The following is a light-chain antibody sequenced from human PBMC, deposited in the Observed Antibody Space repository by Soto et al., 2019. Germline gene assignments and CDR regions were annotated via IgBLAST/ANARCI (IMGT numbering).Light chain of an antibody. V-gene: IGKV3-20*01. CDR3: QQYGSSGT. CDR2: GAS. CDR1: QSVSNNY. J-gene: IGKJ1*01. Sequence: EIVLTQSPGTLSLSPGERATLSCMASQSVSNNYLAWYQQKPGQAPRLLIYGASNRATGIPDRFSGSGSGTDFTLTISRLEPEDFAAYYCQQYGSSGTFGQGTKVDIK.